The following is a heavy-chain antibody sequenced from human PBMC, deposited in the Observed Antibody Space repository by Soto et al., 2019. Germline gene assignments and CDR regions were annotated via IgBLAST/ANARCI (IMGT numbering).Heavy chain of an antibody. V-gene: IGHV1-69*06. D-gene: IGHD3-22*01. J-gene: IGHJ4*02. Sequence: SVKVSCKASGDTFSSYAISWVRQAPGQGLEWMGGIIPIFGTANYAQKFKGRVTITADKSTSTAYMELISLRSEDTAMYYCARGWYYYDSSGYAFDYWGQRTQVTVSS. CDR1: GDTFSSYA. CDR3: ARGWYYYDSSGYAFDY. CDR2: IIPIFGTA.